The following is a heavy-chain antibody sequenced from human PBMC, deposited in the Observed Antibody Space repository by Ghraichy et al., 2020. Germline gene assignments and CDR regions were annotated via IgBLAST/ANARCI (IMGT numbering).Heavy chain of an antibody. D-gene: IGHD1-26*01. CDR3: ARVLSRGGSYGEAGY. Sequence: ESLNISCAVSGYSISSGYYWGWIRQPPGKGLEWIGSIYHSGSTYYNPSLKSRVTISVDTSKNQFSLKLSSVTAADTAVYYCARVLSRGGSYGEAGYWGQGTLVTVSS. CDR2: IYHSGST. J-gene: IGHJ4*02. V-gene: IGHV4-38-2*01. CDR1: GYSISSGYY.